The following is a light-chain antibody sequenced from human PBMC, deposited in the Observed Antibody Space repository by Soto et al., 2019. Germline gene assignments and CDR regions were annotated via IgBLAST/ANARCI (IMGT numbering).Light chain of an antibody. J-gene: IGLJ1*01. CDR1: SSNIGSYT. Sequence: QSVLIQPPSASGTPGQRVTVSCSGGSSNIGSYTVNWYQQLPGADPKLLIYSNSQRRSGVPDRFSASKSGTSASLAISGLQSEDEAEYYCAAWDDSLNGYVFGPGTKLTVL. CDR3: AAWDDSLNGYV. V-gene: IGLV1-44*01. CDR2: SNS.